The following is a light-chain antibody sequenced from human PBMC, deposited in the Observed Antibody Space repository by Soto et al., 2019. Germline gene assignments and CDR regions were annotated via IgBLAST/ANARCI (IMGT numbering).Light chain of an antibody. V-gene: IGLV2-14*03. CDR1: SSDVGGYNY. Sequence: QSALTQPASVSGSPGQSITISCTGTSSDVGGYNYVSWYRHHPGKAPELMIYGVTNRPSGVSNRFSGSKSGNTASLTISGLLAEDEADYYCSSYTSSGALYVFGTRTKVTVL. J-gene: IGLJ1*01. CDR2: GVT. CDR3: SSYTSSGALYV.